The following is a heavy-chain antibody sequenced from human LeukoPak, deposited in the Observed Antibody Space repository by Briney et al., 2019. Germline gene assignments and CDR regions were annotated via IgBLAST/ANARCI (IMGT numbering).Heavy chain of an antibody. CDR3: ARDYYDSSGYYSPLNY. CDR1: GYTFTGYS. V-gene: IGHV1-2*02. CDR2: INPNSGGT. Sequence: ASVKVSCKASGYTFTGYSMHWVRQGPGQGLECMGWINPNSGGTNYAQKLQGRVTMTTDTSTSTAYMELRSLRSDDTAVYYCARDYYDSSGYYSPLNYWGQGTLVTVSS. D-gene: IGHD3-22*01. J-gene: IGHJ4*02.